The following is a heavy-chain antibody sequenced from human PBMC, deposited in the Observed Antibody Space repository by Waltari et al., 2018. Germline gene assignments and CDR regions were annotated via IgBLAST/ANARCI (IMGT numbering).Heavy chain of an antibody. CDR2: ITVGDDT. Sequence: EVQLLESGGDLVQPGGSLRLSCAASGITFSNYAINWVRLAQGTGLEWVSAITVGDDTYYADSVKGRFTISRDTAKDTVHLQMNGLRAEDTAVYYCATPFYNWDDPLHSWGQGTLVTVSS. CDR3: ATPFYNWDDPLHS. CDR1: GITFSNYA. V-gene: IGHV3-23*01. D-gene: IGHD1-20*01. J-gene: IGHJ4*02.